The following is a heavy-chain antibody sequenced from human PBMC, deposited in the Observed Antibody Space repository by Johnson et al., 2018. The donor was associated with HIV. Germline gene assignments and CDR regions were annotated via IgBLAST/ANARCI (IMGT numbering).Heavy chain of an antibody. J-gene: IGHJ3*01. V-gene: IGHV3-66*01. Sequence: VQLVESGGGLVQPGGSLRLSCAASGFTFSSYWMSWVRQAPGKGLEWVSVLYSDGATYFADSVKGRFTISRDNSKNTLYLQINSLRAEDTAVYYCAKDRSMDDAFDVWGQGTMVTVSS. D-gene: IGHD1-26*01. CDR1: GFTFSSYW. CDR3: AKDRSMDDAFDV. CDR2: LYSDGAT.